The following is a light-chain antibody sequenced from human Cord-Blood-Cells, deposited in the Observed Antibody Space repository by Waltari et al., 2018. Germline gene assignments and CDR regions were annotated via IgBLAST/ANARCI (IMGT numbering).Light chain of an antibody. J-gene: IGKJ5*01. V-gene: IGKV1-33*01. CDR1: QDISNY. CDR3: QQYDKLPIT. Sequence: DIQMTQSPSSLSAYVGDRVTITCQASQDISNYLNWYQQKPGKAPKLLIYDASNLETGVPSSFSGSGSGTDLTFTISSLQPEDIATYYCQQYDKLPITFGQGTRLGIK. CDR2: DAS.